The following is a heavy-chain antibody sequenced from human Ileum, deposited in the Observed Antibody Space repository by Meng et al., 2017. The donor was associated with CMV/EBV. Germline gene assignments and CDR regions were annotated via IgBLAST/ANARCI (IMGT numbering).Heavy chain of an antibody. V-gene: IGHV3-11*01. CDR1: GFTFSDYY. J-gene: IGHJ5*02. CDR2: ISSSGSTI. CDR3: AKDGEDRRERWFDP. D-gene: IGHD2-15*01. Sequence: GGSLRLSCAASGFTFSDYYMSWIRQAPGKGLECVAYISSSGSTIHYADSVKGRFTISRDNAKNSLYLQMNSLRAEDTAVYYCAKDGEDRRERWFDPWGQGTLVTVSS.